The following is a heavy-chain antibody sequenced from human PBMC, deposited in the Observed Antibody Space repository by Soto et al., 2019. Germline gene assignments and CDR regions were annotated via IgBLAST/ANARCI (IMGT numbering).Heavy chain of an antibody. CDR3: GGGNYYYGSGSYYAFDI. J-gene: IGHJ3*02. CDR1: GGSISSYY. V-gene: IGHV4-59*08. CDR2: IFYSVST. Sequence: SETLSLTCTVSGGSISSYYWSWIRQPPGKGLEWIGYIFYSVSTNYNPTIKSRVTISVDTSKNQFSLKLCSVTAAGTAGYYCGGGNYYYGSGSYYAFDIWGQGTMVTVSS. D-gene: IGHD3-10*01.